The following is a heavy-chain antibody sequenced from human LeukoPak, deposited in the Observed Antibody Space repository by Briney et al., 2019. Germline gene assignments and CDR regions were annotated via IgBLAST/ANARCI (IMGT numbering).Heavy chain of an antibody. V-gene: IGHV3-74*01. D-gene: IGHD3-9*01. CDR3: TRDPMDYDVSTGLHHYYMDV. Sequence: PGGSLRLSCAASGFTFDDYAMHWVRQDPRKGLVWVSRINGDGRNINYADSVRGRFTISRDNAKNTLYLQMNTLRVEDTAVYYCTRDPMDYDVSTGLHHYYMDVWGQGTTVTVSS. CDR1: GFTFDDYA. CDR2: INGDGRNI. J-gene: IGHJ6*02.